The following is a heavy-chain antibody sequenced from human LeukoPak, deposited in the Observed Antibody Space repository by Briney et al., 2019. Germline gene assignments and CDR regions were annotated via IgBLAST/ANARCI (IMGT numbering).Heavy chain of an antibody. J-gene: IGHJ4*02. CDR1: GGSIITNDYW. CDR3: ARAVGIFDWLPLFDY. CDR2: IDHAGTT. Sequence: PSETLSLTCVVSGGSIITNDYWWGWIRQPPGKGLEWIGTIDHAGTTFYNVSLKSRVTISVDTPNNQFSLRLNSVGAADTAVYYCARAVGIFDWLPLFDYWGQGTLVTVSS. D-gene: IGHD3-9*01. V-gene: IGHV4-39*01.